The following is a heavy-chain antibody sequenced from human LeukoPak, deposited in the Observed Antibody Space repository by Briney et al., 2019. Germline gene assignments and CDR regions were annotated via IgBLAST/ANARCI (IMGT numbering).Heavy chain of an antibody. CDR1: GFTFSSYW. V-gene: IGHV3-7*01. CDR3: ARVSSFYGGPEHFDY. J-gene: IGHJ4*02. Sequence: GGSLRLSCAASGFTFSSYWMSWVRQAPGKGLEWVANIKQDGSEKYYVDPVKGRFTISRDNAKNSLYLQMNSPRAEDTAVYYCARVSSFYGGPEHFDYWGQGTLVTVSS. CDR2: IKQDGSEK. D-gene: IGHD4-23*01.